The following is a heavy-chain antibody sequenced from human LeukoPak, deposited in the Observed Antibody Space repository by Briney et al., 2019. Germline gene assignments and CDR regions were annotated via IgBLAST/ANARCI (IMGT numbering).Heavy chain of an antibody. CDR1: GFTFSTYS. CDR2: ISSSSSYI. D-gene: IGHD3-10*01. V-gene: IGHV3-21*01. Sequence: AGGSLRLSCAASGFTFSTYSMNWVRQAPGKGLEWVSSISSSSSYIYYADSVKGRLTISRDNAKSSLYLQMNSLRDEDTAVYYCARDRPNTGFDFDYWGRGTLVTVSS. CDR3: ARDRPNTGFDFDY. J-gene: IGHJ4*02.